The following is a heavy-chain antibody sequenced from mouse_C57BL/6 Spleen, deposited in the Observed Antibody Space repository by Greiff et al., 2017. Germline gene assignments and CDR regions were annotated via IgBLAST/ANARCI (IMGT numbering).Heavy chain of an antibody. CDR3: GRGVGGFAY. V-gene: IGHV1-64*01. Sequence: QVQLKQSGAELVKPGASVKLSCKASGYTFTSYWMHWVKQRPGQGLEWIGMIHPNSGSTNYNEKFKSKATLTVDKSSSTAYMQLSSLTSEDSAVYYCGRGVGGFAYWGQGTLVTVSA. J-gene: IGHJ3*01. CDR2: IHPNSGST. D-gene: IGHD3-1*01. CDR1: GYTFTSYW.